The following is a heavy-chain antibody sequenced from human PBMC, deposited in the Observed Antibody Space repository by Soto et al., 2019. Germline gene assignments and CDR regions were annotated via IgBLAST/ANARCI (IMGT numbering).Heavy chain of an antibody. V-gene: IGHV4-34*01. J-gene: IGHJ4*02. D-gene: IGHD4-17*01. CDR3: ARSTVTTVYY. CDR1: GGSFTGYY. CDR2: INESGST. Sequence: QVQLQQWGAGLLKPSETLSLTCGVYGGSFTGYYWSWIRQAPGKGLEWIGEINESGSTNYNPSLKSRVIMSVDTSKNQFSLKLSSVTAADTAVYYCARSTVTTVYYWGQGTLVTVSS.